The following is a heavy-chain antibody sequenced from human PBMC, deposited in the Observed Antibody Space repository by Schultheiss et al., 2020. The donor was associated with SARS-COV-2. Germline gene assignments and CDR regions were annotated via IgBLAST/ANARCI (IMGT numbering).Heavy chain of an antibody. J-gene: IGHJ4*02. V-gene: IGHV3-23*01. CDR1: GFTFNSYA. Sequence: GGSLRLSCVASGFTFNSYAMNWVRQAPGKGLEWVSVISGTGGSTYYADSVKGRFTVSRDNSKNTLYLEMNSLRAEDTAVYYCASSDYGDYWGQGTLVTVAS. CDR3: ASSDYGDY. CDR2: ISGTGGST.